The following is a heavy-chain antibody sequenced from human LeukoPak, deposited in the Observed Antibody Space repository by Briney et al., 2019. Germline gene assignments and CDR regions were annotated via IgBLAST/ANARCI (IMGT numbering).Heavy chain of an antibody. Sequence: SVKVSCKASGYTFTSYGISWVRQAPGQGLEWMGGIIPIFGTANYAQKFQGRVTITADESTSTAYMELSSLRSEDTAVYYCARNIAGYYYYYMDVWGKGTTVTVSS. CDR2: IIPIFGTA. CDR3: ARNIAGYYYYYMDV. CDR1: GYTFTSYG. D-gene: IGHD6-13*01. V-gene: IGHV1-69*13. J-gene: IGHJ6*03.